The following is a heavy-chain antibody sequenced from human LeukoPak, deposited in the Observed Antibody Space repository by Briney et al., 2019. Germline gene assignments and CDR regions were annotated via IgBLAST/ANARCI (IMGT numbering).Heavy chain of an antibody. D-gene: IGHD6-19*01. CDR2: IYISGST. J-gene: IGHJ4*02. Sequence: SETLSLTCTVSGGTISSYYWSWLRQPAGKGLEWIGRIYISGSTNYNPSLKSRATMSVDTSKNQFSLKLSSVTAADTAVYYCARTWQWLPFDYWGQGTLVTVSS. CDR3: ARTWQWLPFDY. V-gene: IGHV4-4*07. CDR1: GGTISSYY.